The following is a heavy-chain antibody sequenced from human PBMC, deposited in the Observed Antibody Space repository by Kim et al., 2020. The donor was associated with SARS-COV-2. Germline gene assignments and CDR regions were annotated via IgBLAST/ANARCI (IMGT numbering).Heavy chain of an antibody. CDR2: IYYSGST. J-gene: IGHJ4*02. CDR1: GGSISSSSYY. D-gene: IGHD5-12*01. V-gene: IGHV4-39*02. Sequence: SETLSLTCTVSGGSISSSSYYWGWIRQPPGKGLEWIGSIYYSGSTYYNPSLKSRVTISVDTSKNQFSLKLSSVTAADTAVYYCAREVKTGDGYNPDGDYWGQGTLVTVSS. CDR3: AREVKTGDGYNPDGDY.